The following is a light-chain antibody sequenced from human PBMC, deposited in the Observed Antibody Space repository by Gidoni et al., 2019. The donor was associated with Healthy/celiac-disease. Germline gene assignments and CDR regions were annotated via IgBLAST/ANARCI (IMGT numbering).Light chain of an antibody. CDR3: QSYDTSLSGVV. CDR1: SSNIGAVYD. J-gene: IGLJ2*01. V-gene: IGLV1-40*01. Sequence: QSVLTQPPSVSGGPGQRVTISCTGSSSNIGAVYDVHRYQPLTATAPNLLIYGNSYRRSWVPDPFSCSKSGTPASLAITGLQAEDEADYYCQSYDTSLSGVVFGGGTKLTVL. CDR2: GNS.